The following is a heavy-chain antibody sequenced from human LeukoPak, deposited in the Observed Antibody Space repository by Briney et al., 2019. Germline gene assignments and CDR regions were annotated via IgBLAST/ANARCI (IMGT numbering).Heavy chain of an antibody. J-gene: IGHJ4*02. CDR3: ASAGTSYGDQFFDY. CDR1: GFTISSYW. V-gene: IGHV3-7*01. CDR2: IKQDGSER. D-gene: IGHD4-17*01. Sequence: PGGSLRLSCAASGFTISSYWMSGVRQAPGKGLEWVASIKQDGSERYYVDSVKGRFTISRDNVKNSLYLQMNSLRAEDTAVYYCASAGTSYGDQFFDYWGQGTLVTVSS.